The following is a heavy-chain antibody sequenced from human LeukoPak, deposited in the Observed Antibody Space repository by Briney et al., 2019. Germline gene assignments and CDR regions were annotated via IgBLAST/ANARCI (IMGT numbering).Heavy chain of an antibody. J-gene: IGHJ5*02. V-gene: IGHV4-59*01. CDR3: ARTERVVANWFDP. CDR2: IYYSGST. D-gene: IGHD2-15*01. CDR1: GGSIGSYY. Sequence: SETLSLTCTVSGGSIGSYYWSWIRQPPGKGLEWIGYIYYSGSTNYNPSLKSRVTISVDTSKNQFSLKLSSVTAADTAVYYCARTERVVANWFDPWGQGTLVTVSS.